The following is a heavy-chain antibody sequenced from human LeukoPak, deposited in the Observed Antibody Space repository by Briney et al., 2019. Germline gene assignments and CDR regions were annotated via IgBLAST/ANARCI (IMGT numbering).Heavy chain of an antibody. CDR2: INPKNGGT. Sequence: SVKVSCKVSGYTLTELSMHWVRQAPGQGLEWMGWINPKNGGTNYAQKFQGRVTMTRDTSINTAFMELSRLNSDDTAVYFCARDGYGGNSFDYWGQGTLVTVSS. CDR1: GYTLTELS. CDR3: ARDGYGGNSFDY. V-gene: IGHV1-2*02. D-gene: IGHD4-23*01. J-gene: IGHJ4*02.